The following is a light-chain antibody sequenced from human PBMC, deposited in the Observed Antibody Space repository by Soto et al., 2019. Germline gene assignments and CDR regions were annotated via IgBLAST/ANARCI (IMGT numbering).Light chain of an antibody. CDR3: QPYNSYSAA. J-gene: IGKJ1*01. CDR2: KAS. CDR1: QTISIW. V-gene: IGKV1-5*03. Sequence: DIQIIQSPSTLSGSVGDRVTITCRASQTISIWLAWYQQKPVKAPKLLIYKASTLKSGVPSRFSGSGSGTEFTLTISSLQPDDFATSYCQPYNSYSAAFGQGTKVDIK.